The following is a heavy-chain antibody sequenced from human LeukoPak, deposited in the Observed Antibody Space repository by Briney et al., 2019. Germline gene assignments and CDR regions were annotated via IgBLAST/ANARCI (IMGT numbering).Heavy chain of an antibody. V-gene: IGHV5-51*01. Sequence: GESLKISCKGFGYSFTNYWIGWVRQMPGKGLEWMGIIYPGDSDTRYSPSFQGQVTISVDKSISTAYLQWSSLKASDTAMYYCARQESGEEATVFDYWGQGTLVTVSS. D-gene: IGHD4-17*01. CDR3: ARQESGEEATVFDY. J-gene: IGHJ4*02. CDR1: GYSFTNYW. CDR2: IYPGDSDT.